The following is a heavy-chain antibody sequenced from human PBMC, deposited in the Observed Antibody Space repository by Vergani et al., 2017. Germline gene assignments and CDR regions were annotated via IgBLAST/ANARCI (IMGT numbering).Heavy chain of an antibody. J-gene: IGHJ4*02. CDR1: GFTFSNAW. CDR2: IKSKTDGGTT. V-gene: IGHV3-15*05. Sequence: EVQLVESGGGLVKPWGSLRLSCAASGFTFSNAWMNWVRQAPGKGLEWVGRIKSKTDGGTTDYAAPVKGRFTISRDDSKNMLYLQMNSLKTEDTAVYYCTTKTNYYDSSGYYYEWGQGTLVTVSS. CDR3: TTKTNYYDSSGYYYE. D-gene: IGHD3-22*01.